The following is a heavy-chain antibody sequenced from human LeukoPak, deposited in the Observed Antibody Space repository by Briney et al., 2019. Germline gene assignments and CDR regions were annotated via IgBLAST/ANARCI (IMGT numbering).Heavy chain of an antibody. V-gene: IGHV1-69*05. CDR2: IIPIFGTA. J-gene: IGHJ5*02. Sequence: ASVKVSCKASGGTFSSDAISWVRQAPGQGLEWMGGIIPIFGTANYAQKFQGRVTITTDESTSTAYMELSSLRSEDTAVYYCARGANCSSTSCYMDWFDPWGQGTLVTVSS. CDR1: GGTFSSDA. D-gene: IGHD2-2*02. CDR3: ARGANCSSTSCYMDWFDP.